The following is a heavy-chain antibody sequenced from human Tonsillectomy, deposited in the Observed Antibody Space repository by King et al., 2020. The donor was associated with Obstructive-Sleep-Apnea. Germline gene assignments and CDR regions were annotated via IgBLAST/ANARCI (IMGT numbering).Heavy chain of an antibody. J-gene: IGHJ4*02. CDR2: IDYSGNT. CDR3: ASWFYFETSGFWAEDTEVFDY. D-gene: IGHD3-9*01. V-gene: IGHV4-39*07. CDR1: GVSISSNSYY. Sequence: LQLQESGPGLVKPSETLSLTCFVSGVSISSNSYYWGCIRQPPGKGLEWIGTIDYSGNTYYNPSLMIRVTISVDTSKSEYSLRLSSVTAADTAVYYCASWFYFETSGFWAEDTEVFDYWGQGILVTVSS.